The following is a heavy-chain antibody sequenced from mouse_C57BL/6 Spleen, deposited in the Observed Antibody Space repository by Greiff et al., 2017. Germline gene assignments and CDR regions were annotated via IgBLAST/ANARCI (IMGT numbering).Heavy chain of an antibody. J-gene: IGHJ1*03. CDR1: GFSLSTSGMG. V-gene: IGHV8-12*01. Sequence: QVQLKESGPGILQSSQTLSLTCSFSGFSLSTSGMGVSWIRQPSGKGLEWLAHIYWDDDKRYNPSLKSRLTISKDTSRNQVFLKITSVDTADTATYYCARSYYGSSYRYFEVWGTGTTVTVSS. CDR3: ARSYYGSSYRYFEV. D-gene: IGHD1-1*01. CDR2: IYWDDDK.